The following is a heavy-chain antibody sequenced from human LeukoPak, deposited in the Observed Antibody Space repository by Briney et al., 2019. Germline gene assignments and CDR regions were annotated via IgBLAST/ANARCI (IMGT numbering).Heavy chain of an antibody. CDR2: INPNSGGT. CDR3: ARDLRSRCSGSSCYHDLVSFDI. CDR1: GYTFTGYY. J-gene: IGHJ3*02. Sequence: ASVKVSCKASGYTFTGYYMHWVRQAPGQGLEWMGWINPNSGGTNYAQKFQGRVTMTRDTSISTAYMELSRLRSDDTAVYYCARDLRSRCSGSSCYHDLVSFDIWGQGTMVIVSS. D-gene: IGHD2-15*01. V-gene: IGHV1-2*02.